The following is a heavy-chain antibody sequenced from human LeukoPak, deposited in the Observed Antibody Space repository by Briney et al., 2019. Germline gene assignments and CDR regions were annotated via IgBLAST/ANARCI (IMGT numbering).Heavy chain of an antibody. V-gene: IGHV3-7*01. Sequence: GGSLRLSCAASGFTFSSYWMSWVRQAPGKGLEWVANIKQDGSEKYYVDSVKGRFTISRDNAKNSLYLQMNSLRAEDTAVYYCASLGELSLTPLGYWGQGTLVTVSS. CDR3: ASLGELSLTPLGY. D-gene: IGHD3-16*02. CDR2: IKQDGSEK. J-gene: IGHJ4*02. CDR1: GFTFSSYW.